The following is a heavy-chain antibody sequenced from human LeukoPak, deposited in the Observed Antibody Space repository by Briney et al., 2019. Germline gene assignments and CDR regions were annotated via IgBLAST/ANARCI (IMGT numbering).Heavy chain of an antibody. CDR1: GASVNSYY. D-gene: IGHD1-26*01. V-gene: IGHV4-4*07. CDR3: ARDRSMDGSQYRWYFDL. J-gene: IGHJ2*01. Sequence: PSETLSLTCTVSGASVNSYYWSWIRQPAGKGLEWIGRMFVSGSTNYNTSLKSRVTISLDTSKNQFSLKLSSVTAADTAVYYCARDRSMDGSQYRWYFDLWGRGTLVTVSS. CDR2: MFVSGST.